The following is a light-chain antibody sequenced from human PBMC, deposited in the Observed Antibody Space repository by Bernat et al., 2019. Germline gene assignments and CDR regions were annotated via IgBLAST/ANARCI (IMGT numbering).Light chain of an antibody. V-gene: IGLV8-61*01. J-gene: IGLJ2*01. CDR3: VLYMGSGPL. Sequence: QTVVTQEPSFSVSPGGTVTLTCGLSSGSVSTSYYPSWYQQTPGQPPPTLIYSTNTRSSGVPDRFSGSILGNKAALTIAGAQADDESDYYCVLYMGSGPLFGGGTKLAVL. CDR2: STN. CDR1: SGSVSTSYY.